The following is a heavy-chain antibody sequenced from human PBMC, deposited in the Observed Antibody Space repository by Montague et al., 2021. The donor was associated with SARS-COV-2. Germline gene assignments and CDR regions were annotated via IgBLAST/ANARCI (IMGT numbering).Heavy chain of an antibody. CDR3: ARDDYVWGSYRYSQYNWFDP. D-gene: IGHD3-16*02. CDR1: GFTFSSYS. CDR2: ISSSSSYI. J-gene: IGHJ5*02. Sequence: SRRLSCAASGFTFSSYSMNWVRQAPGKGLEWVLSISSSSSYIYYADSVKGRFTISRDNAKNSLYLQMNSLRAEDTAVYYCARDDYVWGSYRYSQYNWFDPWGQGTLVTVSS. V-gene: IGHV3-21*01.